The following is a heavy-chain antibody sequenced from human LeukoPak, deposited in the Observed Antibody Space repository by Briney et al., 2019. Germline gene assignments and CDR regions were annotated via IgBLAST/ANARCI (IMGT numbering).Heavy chain of an antibody. CDR1: GFTVSSNY. CDR2: IYSGGST. D-gene: IGHD1-1*01. Sequence: GGSLRLSCAASGFTVSSNYMSWVRQAPGKGLEWVSVIYSGGSTYYADSVKGRFTISRDNSKNTLYLQMNSLRADDTAVYYCAKNDGNLPYYYYYMDVWGKGTTVTVSS. V-gene: IGHV3-53*01. J-gene: IGHJ6*03. CDR3: AKNDGNLPYYYYYMDV.